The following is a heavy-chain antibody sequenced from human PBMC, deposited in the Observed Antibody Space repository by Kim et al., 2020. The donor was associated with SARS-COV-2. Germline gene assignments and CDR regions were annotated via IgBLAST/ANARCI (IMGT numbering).Heavy chain of an antibody. Sequence: SETLSLTCTVSGGSINIYYWSWIRQSPSKGLEYIGYISYTGNTNHNPSLRGRVTMSVDTSKNQFSLELRSVTAADTAIYYCARVNRGSGVFHIWGQGTM. V-gene: IGHV4-59*01. CDR1: GGSINIYY. CDR2: ISYTGNT. J-gene: IGHJ3*02. D-gene: IGHD3-10*01. CDR3: ARVNRGSGVFHI.